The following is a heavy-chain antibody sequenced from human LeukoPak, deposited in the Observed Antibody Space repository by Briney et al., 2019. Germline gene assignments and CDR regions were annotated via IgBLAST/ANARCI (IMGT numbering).Heavy chain of an antibody. V-gene: IGHV3-30*18. CDR1: GFTFSSYG. CDR3: AKEPYLFIAVAGLDY. J-gene: IGHJ4*02. CDR2: ISYDGSNK. Sequence: GGSLRLSCAASGFTFSSYGMHWVRQAPGKGVEWVAVISYDGSNKYYADSVKGRFTISRDNSKNTLYLQMNSLRAEDTAVYYCAKEPYLFIAVAGLDYWGQGTLVTVSS. D-gene: IGHD6-19*01.